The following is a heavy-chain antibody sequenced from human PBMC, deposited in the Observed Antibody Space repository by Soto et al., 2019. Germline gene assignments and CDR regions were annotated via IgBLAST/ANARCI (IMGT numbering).Heavy chain of an antibody. J-gene: IGHJ5*02. Sequence: GASVKVSCKAPGYTFTSYGISWVRQAPGQGLEWMGWISTNNGNTNYAQKLQGRVTMTTDTSTSTAYMELSRLRSDDTAVYYCARAVGAGSGSYYTPYNWFDPWGQGTLVTVSS. D-gene: IGHD3-10*01. V-gene: IGHV1-18*01. CDR1: GYTFTSYG. CDR3: ARAVGAGSGSYYTPYNWFDP. CDR2: ISTNNGNT.